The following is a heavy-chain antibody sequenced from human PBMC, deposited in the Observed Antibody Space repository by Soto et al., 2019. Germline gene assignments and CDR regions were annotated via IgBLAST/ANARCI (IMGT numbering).Heavy chain of an antibody. CDR1: GFAFSSYA. CDR2: ISGSTSGT. CDR3: AKDRGFIAPFDS. D-gene: IGHD3-16*02. Sequence: GGSLRLSCAASGFAFSSYAMSWVRQAPGKGLEWVSSISGSTSGTYYADAVKGRFTISRDNSNNTLYLQMNSLRAEDTAVYYCAKDRGFIAPFDSWGQGALVTFSS. J-gene: IGHJ4*02. V-gene: IGHV3-23*01.